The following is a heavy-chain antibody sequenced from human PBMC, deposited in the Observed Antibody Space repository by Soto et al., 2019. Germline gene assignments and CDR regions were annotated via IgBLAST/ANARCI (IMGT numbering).Heavy chain of an antibody. CDR3: ASDPDDYGDYGAARAFDI. J-gene: IGHJ3*02. CDR1: GGTFSSYT. D-gene: IGHD4-17*01. Sequence: QVQLVQSGAEVKKPGSSVKVSCKASGGTFSSYTISWVRQAPGQGLQWMGRIIPILGIANYAQKFQGRVTITAHKPTSAAYLELSSLRSADTAVYYCASDPDDYGDYGAARAFDIWGQGTMVTVSS. CDR2: IIPILGIA. V-gene: IGHV1-69*02.